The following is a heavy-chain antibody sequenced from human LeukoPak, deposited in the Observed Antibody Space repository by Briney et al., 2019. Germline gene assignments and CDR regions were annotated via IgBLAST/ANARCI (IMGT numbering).Heavy chain of an antibody. J-gene: IGHJ4*02. Sequence: GGSLRLSCAASGFTFSSYAMHWVRQAPGKGLEGVAVISYDGSNKYYADSVKGRFTISRDNSKNTLYLQMNSLRAEDTAVYYCARDGGSGWYVVYYFDYWGQGTLVTVSS. V-gene: IGHV3-30-3*01. D-gene: IGHD6-19*01. CDR3: ARDGGSGWYVVYYFDY. CDR2: ISYDGSNK. CDR1: GFTFSSYA.